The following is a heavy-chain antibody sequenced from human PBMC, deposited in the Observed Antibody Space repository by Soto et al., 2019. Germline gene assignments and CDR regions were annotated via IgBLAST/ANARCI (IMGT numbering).Heavy chain of an antibody. D-gene: IGHD1-26*01. Sequence: QVQLQESGPGLVKPSGTLSLTCAVSGGSMRSNNRWSWVRQPPGKGLEWIGEIFHSGSTNYNPSLKTRVTISVDKSKNQLSLKLGSVTAADTAVYYCARVSSGSYSDSWGQGNLVTVSS. J-gene: IGHJ4*02. CDR3: ARVSSGSYSDS. CDR2: IFHSGST. CDR1: GGSMRSNNR. V-gene: IGHV4-4*02.